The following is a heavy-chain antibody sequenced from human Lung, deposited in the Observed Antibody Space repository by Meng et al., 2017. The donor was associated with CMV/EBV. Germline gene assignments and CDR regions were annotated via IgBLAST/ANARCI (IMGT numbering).Heavy chain of an antibody. V-gene: IGHV1-2*02. CDR1: GYTFTGYY. CDR3: VRSRSGSYSLYFYGLDV. CDR2: INHHSGDT. D-gene: IGHD3-10*01. Sequence: ASVXVSXXASGYTFTGYYIHWVRQAPGQGLEWMGWINHHSGDTKYAESFQGRDSVTRDTSVSIAYMELSSLRSDDAAVYYCVRSRSGSYSLYFYGLDVWGQGTXVTVSS. J-gene: IGHJ6*02.